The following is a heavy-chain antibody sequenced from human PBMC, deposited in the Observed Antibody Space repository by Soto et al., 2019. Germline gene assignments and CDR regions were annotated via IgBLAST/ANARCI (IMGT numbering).Heavy chain of an antibody. CDR3: ARRRSGSYYDY. CDR2: ISGSGGST. D-gene: IGHD1-26*01. CDR1: GFTFSSYA. Sequence: EVQLLESGGGLVQPGGSLRLSCAASGFTFSSYAMRWVRQAPVKGLEWVLAISGSGGSTYYADSVKGRFTISRDNSKNTLYLQMNSLRAEDTAVYYCARRRSGSYYDYWGQGTLVTVSS. J-gene: IGHJ4*02. V-gene: IGHV3-23*01.